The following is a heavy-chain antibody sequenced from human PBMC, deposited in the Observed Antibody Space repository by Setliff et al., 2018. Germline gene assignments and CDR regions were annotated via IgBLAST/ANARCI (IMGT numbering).Heavy chain of an antibody. CDR2: FIPILGAT. CDR1: GGTFSSSG. J-gene: IGHJ5*01. CDR3: ARELRSPYWHLDS. Sequence: GASVKVSCKSSGGTFSSSGITWVRQAPGQGLQWLGRFIPILGATNYAQNFQGRVTITADESTITGYMELRSLRSDDTAVYYCARELRSPYWHLDSWGQGTQVTVSS. V-gene: IGHV1-69*13. D-gene: IGHD3-16*01.